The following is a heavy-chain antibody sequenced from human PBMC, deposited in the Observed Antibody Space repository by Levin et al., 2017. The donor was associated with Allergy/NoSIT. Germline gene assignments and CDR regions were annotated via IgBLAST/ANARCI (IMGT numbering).Heavy chain of an antibody. Sequence: GGSLRLSCAASGFTFSSYMLIWVRQAPGKGLEWVSGISSGGGRTYYADSVKGRFTISRDNSKHTLYLQMNSLRAEDTALYYCAEAHRSVGDAFDFWGQGTLVTVSS. CDR2: ISSGGGRT. J-gene: IGHJ3*01. D-gene: IGHD6-25*01. CDR3: AEAHRSVGDAFDF. V-gene: IGHV3-23*01. CDR1: GFTFSSYM.